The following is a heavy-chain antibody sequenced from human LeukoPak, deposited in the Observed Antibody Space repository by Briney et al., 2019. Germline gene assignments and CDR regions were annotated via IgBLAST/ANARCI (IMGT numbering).Heavy chain of an antibody. Sequence: NPSETLSLTCAVYGGSFSGYYWSWIRQPPGKGLEWIGEINHSGSTNYNPSLKSRVTISVDTSKNQFSLKLSSVTAANTAVYYCARRRNYMGGGEDYWGQGTLVTVSS. CDR3: ARRRNYMGGGEDY. J-gene: IGHJ4*02. CDR1: GGSFSGYY. V-gene: IGHV4-34*01. D-gene: IGHD3-16*01. CDR2: INHSGST.